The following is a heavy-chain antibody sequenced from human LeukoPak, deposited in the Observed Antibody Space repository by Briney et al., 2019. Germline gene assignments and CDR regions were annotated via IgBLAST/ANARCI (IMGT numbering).Heavy chain of an antibody. CDR2: IIPILGIA. CDR1: GYTFTSYY. D-gene: IGHD5-18*01. J-gene: IGHJ4*02. Sequence: SVKVSCKASGYTFTSYYMHWVRQAPGQGLEWMGRIIPILGIANYAQKFQGRVTITADKSTSTAYMELSSLRSEDTAVYYCARGYTAMVKDPLGFDYWGQGTLVTVSS. CDR3: ARGYTAMVKDPLGFDY. V-gene: IGHV1-69*02.